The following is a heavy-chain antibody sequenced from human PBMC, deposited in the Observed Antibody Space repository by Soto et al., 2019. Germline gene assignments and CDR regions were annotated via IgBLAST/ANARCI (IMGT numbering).Heavy chain of an antibody. CDR2: IYYSGST. V-gene: IGHV4-39*01. CDR1: GGSISSSSYY. CDR3: ARHDPLYGMDV. J-gene: IGHJ6*02. Sequence: QLQLQESGPGLVKPSETLSLTCTVSGGSISSSSYYWGWIRQPPGKGLEWIGSIYYSGSTYYNPSLKSRVTISVDTSKNQFSLKLSSVTAADTAVYYCARHDPLYGMDVWGQGTTVTVSS.